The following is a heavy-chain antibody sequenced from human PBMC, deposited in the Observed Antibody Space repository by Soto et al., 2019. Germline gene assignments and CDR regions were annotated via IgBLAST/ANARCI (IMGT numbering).Heavy chain of an antibody. J-gene: IGHJ4*02. Sequence: SETLSLTCTVSSGSISSGEYYWSWLRQPPGKGLEWIGYIFSSGSTHYNASLKSRLTISVDTSKNQFSLQLTSVTATDTAVYYCARGRFGEIHDYWGQGTLVTVSS. V-gene: IGHV4-30-4*01. CDR2: IFSSGST. D-gene: IGHD3-10*01. CDR3: ARGRFGEIHDY. CDR1: SGSISSGEYY.